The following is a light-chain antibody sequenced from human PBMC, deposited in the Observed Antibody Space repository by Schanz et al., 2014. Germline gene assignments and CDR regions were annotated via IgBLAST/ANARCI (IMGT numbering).Light chain of an antibody. J-gene: IGKJ2*01. V-gene: IGKV3-11*01. CDR3: QQRSYLYT. CDR2: DAS. CDR1: QSVSSY. Sequence: EIVLTQSPATLSLSPGERATLSCRASQSVSSYLAWYQQKPGQAPRLLIYDASNRATGIPARFSSSGSGTDFTLTISSLEPEDFAVYYCQQRSYLYTFGQGTKLEIK.